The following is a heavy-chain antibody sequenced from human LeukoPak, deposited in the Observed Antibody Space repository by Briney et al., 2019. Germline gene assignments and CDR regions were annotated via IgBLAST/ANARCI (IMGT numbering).Heavy chain of an antibody. V-gene: IGHV3-21*01. CDR3: ARLGLGQQLVGPYPVGGMDV. J-gene: IGHJ6*02. Sequence: GGSLRLSCAASGFTFSSYSMNWVRQAPGKGLEWVSSISSSSSYIYYADSVKGRFTISRDNAKNSLYLQMNSLRAEDTAVYYCARLGLGQQLVGPYPVGGMDVWGQGTTVTVSS. CDR1: GFTFSSYS. CDR2: ISSSSSYI. D-gene: IGHD6-13*01.